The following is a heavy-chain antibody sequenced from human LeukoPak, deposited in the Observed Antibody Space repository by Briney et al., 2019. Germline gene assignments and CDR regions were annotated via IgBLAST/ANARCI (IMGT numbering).Heavy chain of an antibody. Sequence: GGSLRLSCAASGFTFNSYAMHWVRQAPGKGLEWVAVISYDGNYEYYADFVKGRFTISRDNSKNTLYLQMHSLRAEDTAVYYCARDALRFDYYYYYMDVWGKGTTVTVSS. CDR1: GFTFNSYA. V-gene: IGHV3-30*04. D-gene: IGHD3-3*01. CDR2: ISYDGNYE. CDR3: ARDALRFDYYYYYMDV. J-gene: IGHJ6*03.